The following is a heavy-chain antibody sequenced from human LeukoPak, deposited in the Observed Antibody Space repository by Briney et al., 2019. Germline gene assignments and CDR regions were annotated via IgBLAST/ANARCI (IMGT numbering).Heavy chain of an antibody. Sequence: ASVKVSCKAFGGTFSSYAISWVRQAPGQGLEWMGGIIPIFGTANYAQKFQGRVTITADESTSTAYMELSSLRSEDTAVYYCARALEYSSSHYYYGMDVWGQGTTVTVSS. CDR1: GGTFSSYA. V-gene: IGHV1-69*13. J-gene: IGHJ6*02. CDR3: ARALEYSSSHYYYGMDV. D-gene: IGHD6-6*01. CDR2: IIPIFGTA.